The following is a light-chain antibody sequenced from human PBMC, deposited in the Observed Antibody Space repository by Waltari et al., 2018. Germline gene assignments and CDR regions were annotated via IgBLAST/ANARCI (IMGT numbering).Light chain of an antibody. CDR3: AAWDDSLNGVI. CDR1: SANIGNHA. CDR2: YDD. J-gene: IGLJ2*01. V-gene: IGLV1-36*01. Sequence: QFVLTQPPSVSEAPRQRVTITCSGSSANIGNHAVNWYQQAPGKPPKLLIYYDDLLPSGVSDRFSGSKSGTSASLAISGLQSEDEAEYYCAAWDDSLNGVIFGGGTKLTVL.